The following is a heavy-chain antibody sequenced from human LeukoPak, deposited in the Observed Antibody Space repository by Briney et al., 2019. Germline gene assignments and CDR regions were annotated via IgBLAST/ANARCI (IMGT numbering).Heavy chain of an antibody. CDR2: IYYSGST. CDR3: ARGPLYGDHIPFDY. CDR1: GGSISNYY. J-gene: IGHJ4*02. Sequence: SETLSLTCTVSGGSISNYYWSWIRQPPGKGLEWIGYIYYSGSTKYNPSLKSRVTISVDTSKNQFYMKLTSATAADTAVYYCARGPLYGDHIPFDYWGQGTLVTVSS. V-gene: IGHV4-59*08. D-gene: IGHD4-17*01.